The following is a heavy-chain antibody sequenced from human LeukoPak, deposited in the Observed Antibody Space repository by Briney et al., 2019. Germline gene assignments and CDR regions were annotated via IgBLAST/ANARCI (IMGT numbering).Heavy chain of an antibody. J-gene: IGHJ4*02. Sequence: GSLRLSCAASGFTFSSYSMNWVRQAPGKGLEWVSSISSSSSYIYYADSVKGRFTISRDNAKNSLYLQMNSLRAEDTAVYYCARDYPSSAAAGSPFDYWGQGTLVTVSS. CDR2: ISSSSSYI. V-gene: IGHV3-21*01. CDR1: GFTFSSYS. CDR3: ARDYPSSAAAGSPFDY. D-gene: IGHD6-13*01.